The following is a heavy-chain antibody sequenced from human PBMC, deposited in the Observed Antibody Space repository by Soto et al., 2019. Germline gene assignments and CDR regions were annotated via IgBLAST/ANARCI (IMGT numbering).Heavy chain of an antibody. CDR1: GFSFSSYT. CDR2: ISFDSSNK. Sequence: QVQLVESGGGVVQPGRSLRLSCAGSGFSFSSYTMHWVRQAPGKGLEWVALISFDSSNKYYAASVKGRFSISRDNSKNTVFLQMDNLRPDDTALYYCARDRLRLGELSLIGYFDYWGQGTLVTVSS. V-gene: IGHV3-30*01. D-gene: IGHD3-16*02. J-gene: IGHJ4*02. CDR3: ARDRLRLGELSLIGYFDY.